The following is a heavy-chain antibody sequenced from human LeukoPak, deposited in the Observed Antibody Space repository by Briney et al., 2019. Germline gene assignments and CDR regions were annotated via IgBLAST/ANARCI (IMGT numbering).Heavy chain of an antibody. CDR2: INHSGST. J-gene: IGHJ4*02. CDR1: GGSFSGYY. D-gene: IGHD3/OR15-3a*01. CDR3: ARQTGSGLFTLP. Sequence: SETLSLTCAVYGGSFSGYYWSWIRQPPGKGLEWIGEINHSGSTNYNPSLKSRVTISIDTSKNQISLRLTSVTAADTAMYYCARQTGSGLFTLPGGQGTLVTVSS. V-gene: IGHV4-34*01.